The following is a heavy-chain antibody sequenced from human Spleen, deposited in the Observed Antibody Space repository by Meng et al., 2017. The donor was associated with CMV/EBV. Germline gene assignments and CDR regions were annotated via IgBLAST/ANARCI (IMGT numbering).Heavy chain of an antibody. CDR3: TRDVEEQRLLNWFDP. CDR1: GGSISSGDYS. Sequence: QVQLQESGPGLVKPSQTLSLTCTVSGGSISSGDYSWSWIRQPPGKGLEWIGSISYTGSTYYNPSLESRVIMSVDTSKNQFSLKLTSVTAADTAMYYCTRDVEEQRLLNWFDPWGQGILVTVSS. V-gene: IGHV4-39*07. J-gene: IGHJ5*02. CDR2: ISYTGST. D-gene: IGHD6-25*01.